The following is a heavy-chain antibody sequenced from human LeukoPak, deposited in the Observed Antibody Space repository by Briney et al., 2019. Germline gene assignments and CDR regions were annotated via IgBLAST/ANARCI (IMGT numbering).Heavy chain of an antibody. J-gene: IGHJ6*02. CDR1: GGTLSNYG. CDR2: IIPLLDIT. Sequence: SVKVSCKASGGTLSNYGISWVRQAPGQGLEWMGRIIPLLDITTYAERFQGRVTITADKSTSTAYLEVSSLRSKDTAVYYCASDGPAAMGADYLYGLDVWGQGTTVSVSS. CDR3: ASDGPAAMGADYLYGLDV. V-gene: IGHV1-69*04. D-gene: IGHD2-2*01.